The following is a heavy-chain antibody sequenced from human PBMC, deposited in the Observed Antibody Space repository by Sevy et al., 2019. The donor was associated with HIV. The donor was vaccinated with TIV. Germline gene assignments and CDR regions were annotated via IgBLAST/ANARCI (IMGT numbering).Heavy chain of an antibody. D-gene: IGHD6-6*01. J-gene: IGHJ4*02. CDR3: ARDLGYSSSSKDFDY. V-gene: IGHV3-21*01. CDR2: ISSSSYI. CDR1: GFTFSSYS. Sequence: GGSLRLSCAASGFTFSSYSMNWVRQAPGKGLEWVSSISSSSYIYYADSVKGRFTISRDNAKNSLYLQMNSLRAEDTAVYYCARDLGYSSSSKDFDYWGQGTLVTVSS.